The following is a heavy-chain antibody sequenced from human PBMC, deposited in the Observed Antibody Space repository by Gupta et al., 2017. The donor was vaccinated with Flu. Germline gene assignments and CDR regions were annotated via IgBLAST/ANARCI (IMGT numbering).Heavy chain of an antibody. Sequence: QITLKESGPTLVKPTQTLTLTCTFSGFSLSTSGVGVGWIRQPPGKALEWLALIYWNDDKRYSPSLKSRLTITKDTSKNQVVLTMTNMDPVDTATYYCAHSLSGGAADTFDPWGQGTLVTVSS. J-gene: IGHJ5*02. V-gene: IGHV2-5*01. CDR2: IYWNDDK. D-gene: IGHD6-13*01. CDR3: AHSLSGGAADTFDP. CDR1: GFSLSTSGVG.